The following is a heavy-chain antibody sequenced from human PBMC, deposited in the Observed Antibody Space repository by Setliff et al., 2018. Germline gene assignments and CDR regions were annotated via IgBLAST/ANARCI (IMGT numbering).Heavy chain of an antibody. V-gene: IGHV3-23*01. CDR1: GFTFSSYA. Sequence: PGGSLRLSCAASGFTFSSYAMSWVRQAPGKGLEWVSAISGSGGSTYYADSVKGRFTVSRDNSKNTLYLKMNSLRAEDTAVYYCAKDPSGSGSYYLGVNWFDPWGQGTLVTVSS. J-gene: IGHJ5*02. CDR2: ISGSGGST. CDR3: AKDPSGSGSYYLGVNWFDP. D-gene: IGHD3-10*01.